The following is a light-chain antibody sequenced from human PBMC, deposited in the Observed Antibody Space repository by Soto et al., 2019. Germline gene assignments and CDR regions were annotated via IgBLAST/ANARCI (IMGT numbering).Light chain of an antibody. CDR3: SSYTSSSTSPYV. CDR2: EVS. V-gene: IGLV2-14*01. J-gene: IGLJ1*01. Sequence: QSVLAQPASVSGSPGQSITISCTGTRSDIGRYNYVSWYQQRPGKAPKLMIYEVSNRPSGVFNRFSGSKSGNTASLTISGLQAEDEADYYCSSYTSSSTSPYVFGTGTKVTVL. CDR1: RSDIGRYNY.